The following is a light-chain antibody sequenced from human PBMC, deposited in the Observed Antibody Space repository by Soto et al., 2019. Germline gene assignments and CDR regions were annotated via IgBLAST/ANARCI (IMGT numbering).Light chain of an antibody. J-gene: IGKJ1*01. V-gene: IGKV1-5*01. CDR1: QSISSW. Sequence: DIQITQSPSTLSASVGDRVTTTCRASQSISSWLAWYQQKPGKAPKLLIYDASSLESGVPSRFSGSGSGTEFTLTISSLQPDDFATYYCQHYNSYSEAFGQGTNVDTK. CDR2: DAS. CDR3: QHYNSYSEA.